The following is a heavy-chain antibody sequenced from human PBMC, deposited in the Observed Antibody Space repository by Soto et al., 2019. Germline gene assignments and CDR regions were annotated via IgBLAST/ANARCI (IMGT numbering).Heavy chain of an antibody. V-gene: IGHV3-53*01. D-gene: IGHD6-19*01. CDR3: VKTTGWPGFDF. CDR1: GFTVRSKY. Sequence: EVQLVESGGGLIQPGGSRRLACAASGFTVRSKYMTWVRQAPGKGLEWGSVIYGGGTTYYADSVKGRFTISRDNSKNTLYLQVNSLRAEDTAVYYCVKTTGWPGFDFWGQGTLVPVSS. CDR2: IYGGGTT. J-gene: IGHJ4*02.